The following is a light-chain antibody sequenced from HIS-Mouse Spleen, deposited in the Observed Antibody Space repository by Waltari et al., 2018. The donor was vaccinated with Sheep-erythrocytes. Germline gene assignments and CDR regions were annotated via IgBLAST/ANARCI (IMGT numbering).Light chain of an antibody. J-gene: IGKJ4*01. V-gene: IGKV1-39*01. Sequence: DIQMTQSPSSLSASVGDRVTITCRASQSISSYLNWYQQKPGKDPKLLIYAASSWQSGVPSRFSGSGSGTDFTLTISSLQPEDFATYYCQQSYSTPPLTFGGGTKVEIK. CDR2: AAS. CDR1: QSISSY. CDR3: QQSYSTPPLT.